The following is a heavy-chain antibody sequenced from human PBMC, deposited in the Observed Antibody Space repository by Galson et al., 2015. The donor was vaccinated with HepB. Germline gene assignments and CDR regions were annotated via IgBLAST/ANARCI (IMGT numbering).Heavy chain of an antibody. Sequence: SLRLSCAASGFTFSSYAMHWVRQAPGKGLEWVAVISYDGSNKYYADSVKGRFTISRDNSKNTLYLQMNSLRAEDTAVYYCARDTENTVVRDWGQGTLVTVSS. V-gene: IGHV3-30-3*01. CDR3: ARDTENTVVRD. D-gene: IGHD4-23*01. CDR1: GFTFSSYA. J-gene: IGHJ4*02. CDR2: ISYDGSNK.